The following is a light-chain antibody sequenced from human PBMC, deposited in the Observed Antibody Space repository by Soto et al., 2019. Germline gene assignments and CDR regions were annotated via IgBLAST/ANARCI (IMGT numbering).Light chain of an antibody. CDR2: KAS. J-gene: IGKJ1*01. V-gene: IGKV1-5*03. CDR3: QQYNNYSSWT. CDR1: QSISSW. Sequence: DIQMTQSPSTLSASVGDRVTITCRASQSISSWLAWYQQKPGKAPKLLIYKASSLESGVPSRFSGSGSGTEFTLTISSLQSDDFAIYYCQQYNNYSSWTFGQGTKVEIK.